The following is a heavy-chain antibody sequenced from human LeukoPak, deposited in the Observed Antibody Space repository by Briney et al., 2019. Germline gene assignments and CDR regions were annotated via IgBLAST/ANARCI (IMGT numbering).Heavy chain of an antibody. CDR3: ARHLSGSAMMHYFDY. J-gene: IGHJ4*02. D-gene: IGHD5-18*01. Sequence: SQTLSLTCAVSGYAITSGGFSWNWIRQPPGKGLEWIGCIYDRGPAYYNPSLKSRVTISVDTSKNHVSLTLFSLTAADTALYYCARHLSGSAMMHYFDYWGQGILVTVSS. V-gene: IGHV4-30-2*03. CDR2: IYDRGPA. CDR1: GYAITSGGFS.